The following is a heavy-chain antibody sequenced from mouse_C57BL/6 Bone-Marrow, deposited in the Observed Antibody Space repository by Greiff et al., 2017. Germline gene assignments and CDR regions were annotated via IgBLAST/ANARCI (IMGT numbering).Heavy chain of an antibody. CDR1: GYTFTDYY. D-gene: IGHD2-1*01. V-gene: IGHV1-26*01. Sequence: VQLQQSVPELVKPGASVKISCKASGYTFTDYYMNWVQQSHGKSLEWLGDINTNNGGTSYTQKLKGKATLTVDKSYSTAYMELRSLTAEDSAVYYCAREVYYGNYERAMYYWGQGTSVTVTA. CDR2: INTNNGGT. CDR3: AREVYYGNYERAMYY. J-gene: IGHJ4*01.